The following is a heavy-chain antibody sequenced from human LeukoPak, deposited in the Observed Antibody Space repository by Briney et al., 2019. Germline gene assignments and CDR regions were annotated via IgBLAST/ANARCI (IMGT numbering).Heavy chain of an antibody. CDR1: GFTFSSYG. CDR3: ARESDGSGSYYPEYFQH. J-gene: IGHJ1*01. Sequence: GGSLRLSCAASGFTFSSYGMHWVRQAPGKGLEWVAVIWYDGSNKYYADSVKGRFTISRDNSKNTLYLQMNSLRAEDTAVYYCARESDGSGSYYPEYFQHWGQGTLVTVSS. CDR2: IWYDGSNK. V-gene: IGHV3-33*01. D-gene: IGHD3-10*01.